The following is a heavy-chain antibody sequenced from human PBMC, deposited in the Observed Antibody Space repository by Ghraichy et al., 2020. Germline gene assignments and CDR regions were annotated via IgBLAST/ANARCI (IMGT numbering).Heavy chain of an antibody. CDR1: GGSFSGYY. CDR2: INHSGST. Sequence: SETLSLTCAVYGGSFSGYYWSWIRQPPGKGLEWIGEINHSGSTNYNPSLKSRVTISVDTSKNQFSLKLSSVTAADTAVYYCARYAGYSSSSQVDYWGQGTLVTVSS. D-gene: IGHD6-6*01. CDR3: ARYAGYSSSSQVDY. V-gene: IGHV4-34*01. J-gene: IGHJ4*02.